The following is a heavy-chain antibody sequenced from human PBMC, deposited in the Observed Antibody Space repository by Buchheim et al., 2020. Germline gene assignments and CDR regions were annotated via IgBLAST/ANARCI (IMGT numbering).Heavy chain of an antibody. CDR2: ISSSGSTI. CDR1: GFTFSNYG. J-gene: IGHJ6*02. D-gene: IGHD6-6*01. CDR3: ARGYSSSSFYYYGMDV. Sequence: EVQLVESGGGLVKPGGPLRLSCAASGFTFSNYGMNWVRQAPGKGLEWVSYISSSGSTIYYADSVKGRFTISRDNAKNSLYLQMNSLRAEDTAVYYCARGYSSSSFYYYGMDVWGQGTT. V-gene: IGHV3-21*05.